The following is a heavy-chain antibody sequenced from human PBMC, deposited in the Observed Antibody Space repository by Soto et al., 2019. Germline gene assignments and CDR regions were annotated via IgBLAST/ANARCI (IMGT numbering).Heavy chain of an antibody. V-gene: IGHV3-33*06. Sequence: QIQLVESGGGVVQPGGSLRLSCAASGFTFSRSGMHWVRQAPGKGLEWVAVIWYDGSNAYYADSVRGRFTISRDNLGNTHCLQMNRPRVEDTAIYYCAKDWGGSYTRGGYFDVWSQEAMVTVSS. D-gene: IGHD3-16*02. CDR2: IWYDGSNA. J-gene: IGHJ3*01. CDR3: AKDWGGSYTRGGYFDV. CDR1: GFTFSRSG.